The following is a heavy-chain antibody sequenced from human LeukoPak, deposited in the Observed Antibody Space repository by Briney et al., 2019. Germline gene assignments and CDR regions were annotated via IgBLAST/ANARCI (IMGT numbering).Heavy chain of an antibody. Sequence: SETLSLTCTVSGGSISSSSYYWGWIRQPPGKGLEWIGSIYYSGSTYYNPSLKNRVTISVDTSKNQFSLKLSSVTAADTAVYYCARGRYYYGSGSYSEFDYWGQGTLVTVSS. D-gene: IGHD3-10*01. CDR2: IYYSGST. V-gene: IGHV4-39*01. J-gene: IGHJ4*02. CDR3: ARGRYYYGSGSYSEFDY. CDR1: GGSISSSSYY.